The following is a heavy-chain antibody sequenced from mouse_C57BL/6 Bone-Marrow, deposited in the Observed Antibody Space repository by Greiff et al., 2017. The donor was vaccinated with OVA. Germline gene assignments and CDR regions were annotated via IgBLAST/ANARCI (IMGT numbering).Heavy chain of an antibody. CDR3: ARCVNYGIYYFDY. Sequence: VQLQQSGAELVKPGASVKLSCTASGFNIKDYYMHWVKQRTEQGLEWIGRIGPGDGGTKYAQKVKGRATIPRDTSSNTAYLQLSSLTSEDTAFYYCARCVNYGIYYFDYWGQGTTLTVSS. V-gene: IGHV14-2*01. D-gene: IGHD1-1*01. CDR1: GFNIKDYY. J-gene: IGHJ2*01. CDR2: IGPGDGGT.